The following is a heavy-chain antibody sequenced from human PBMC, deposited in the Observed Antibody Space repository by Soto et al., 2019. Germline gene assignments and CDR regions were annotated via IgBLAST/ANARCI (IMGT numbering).Heavy chain of an antibody. J-gene: IGHJ4*02. CDR3: ARDTGSGLRVEPGIFEY. Sequence: QVQLVQSGAEVKKPGASVKVSCNPSGYAFTSYTMHWVRQARGQGREWMGWINADNGDSKYSQKFQGRVTITRDTSASIAYMELSSLRSEDTAVYYCARDTGSGLRVEPGIFEYWGQGTLVTVSS. CDR2: INADNGDS. D-gene: IGHD1-26*01. CDR1: GYAFTSYT. V-gene: IGHV1-3*01.